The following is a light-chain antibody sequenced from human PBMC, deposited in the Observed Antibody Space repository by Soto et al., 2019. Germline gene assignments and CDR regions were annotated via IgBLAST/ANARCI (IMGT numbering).Light chain of an antibody. J-gene: IGKJ2*01. CDR2: WAS. Sequence: DIVMTQSPDSVAVSLGERATFNCKSSQSVLYSSNNKNYLAWYQQKPGQPPKLLIYWASTRESGVPDRFSGSGSGTDFTLTISSLQAEDVAVYYCQQYYSTPFTFVQGTKLEIK. V-gene: IGKV4-1*01. CDR1: QSVLYSSNNKNY. CDR3: QQYYSTPFT.